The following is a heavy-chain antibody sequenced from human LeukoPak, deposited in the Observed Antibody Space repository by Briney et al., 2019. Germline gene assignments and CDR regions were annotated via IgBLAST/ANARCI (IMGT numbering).Heavy chain of an antibody. CDR2: ISWNSGSI. CDR3: AKDLGYSGYQTSLYYYYGMDV. D-gene: IGHD5-12*01. J-gene: IGHJ6*02. Sequence: GGSLRLSCAASGFTFDDYAMHWVRHAPGKGLEWVSGISWNSGSIGYADSVKGRFTISRDNAKNSLYLQMNSLRAEDTALYYCAKDLGYSGYQTSLYYYYGMDVWGQGTTVTVSS. CDR1: GFTFDDYA. V-gene: IGHV3-9*01.